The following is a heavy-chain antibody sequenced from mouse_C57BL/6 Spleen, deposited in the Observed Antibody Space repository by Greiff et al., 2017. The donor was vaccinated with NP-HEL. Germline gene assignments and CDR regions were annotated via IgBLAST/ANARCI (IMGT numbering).Heavy chain of an antibody. V-gene: IGHV5-12*01. CDR3: ARDYYGSSYDYAMDY. J-gene: IGHJ4*01. CDR2: ISNGGGST. D-gene: IGHD1-1*01. Sequence: EVKVIESGGGLVQPGGSLKLSCAASGFTFSDYYMYWVRQTPEKRLEWVAYISNGGGSTYYPDTVKGRFTISRDNAKNTLYLQMSRLKSEDTAMYYCARDYYGSSYDYAMDYWGQGTSVTVSS. CDR1: GFTFSDYY.